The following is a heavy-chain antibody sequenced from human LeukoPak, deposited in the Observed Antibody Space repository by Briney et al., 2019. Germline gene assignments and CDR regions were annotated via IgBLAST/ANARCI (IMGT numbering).Heavy chain of an antibody. J-gene: IGHJ4*02. CDR3: ANSYDGKIVPFDN. V-gene: IGHV4-4*09. CDR1: DGSISNSF. D-gene: IGHD4-23*01. CDR2: IHTSGST. Sequence: SQTLSLTCTVPDGSISNSFWNWVRQPPGKGLEWIAYIHTSGSTNYNRAFKSRVTLSVDTSKSQFSLRLNSVTASDTAVYYCANSYDGKIVPFDNWGQGTLVTVSS.